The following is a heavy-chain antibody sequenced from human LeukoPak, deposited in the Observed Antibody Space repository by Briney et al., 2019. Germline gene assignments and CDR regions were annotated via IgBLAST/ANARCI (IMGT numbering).Heavy chain of an antibody. CDR1: GYTFTSCG. J-gene: IGHJ4*02. CDR3: AREGSYGSGSLNFDY. V-gene: IGHV1-18*01. D-gene: IGHD3-10*01. CDR2: ISAYNGNT. Sequence: ASVKVCCKASGYTFTSCGISWVRPAPGQGLGWMGWISAYNGNTNYAQKLQGRVTMTTDTSTSTAYMEWRSLRSDDTAVYYCAREGSYGSGSLNFDYWGQGTLVTVSS.